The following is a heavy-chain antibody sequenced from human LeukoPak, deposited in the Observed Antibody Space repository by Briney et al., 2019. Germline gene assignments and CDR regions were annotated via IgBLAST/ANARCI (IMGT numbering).Heavy chain of an antibody. D-gene: IGHD3-22*01. CDR2: ICDSCNTN. Sequence: GGSLRLSCAASGFIFSNFGMDWVRQAPGKGLEWISYICDSCNTNYYADSVKGRFTISRDNVKNSLYLQMNSLRAEDTAVYYCAREHYDSSFDYWGQGTLVTVSS. CDR3: AREHYDSSFDY. CDR1: GFIFSNFG. J-gene: IGHJ4*02. V-gene: IGHV3-48*01.